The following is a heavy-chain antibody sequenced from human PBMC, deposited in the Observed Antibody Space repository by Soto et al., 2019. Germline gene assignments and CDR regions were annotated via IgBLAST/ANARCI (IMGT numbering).Heavy chain of an antibody. D-gene: IGHD6-6*01. CDR2: MYYSGTT. V-gene: IGHV4-59*01. CDR3: ARGGFEHSSSTRY. CDR1: GGSMTNYY. Sequence: LSLTCSVSGGSMTNYYWSWIRQPPGKGLEWIGYMYYSGTTDYNYNPSLKSRVTISVDTSKNQFSLKLTSVTAADTAVYYCARGGFEHSSSTRYWGKGTQVTASS. J-gene: IGHJ4*02.